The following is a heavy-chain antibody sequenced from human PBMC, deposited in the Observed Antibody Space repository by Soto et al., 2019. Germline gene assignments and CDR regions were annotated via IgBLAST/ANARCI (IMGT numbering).Heavy chain of an antibody. Sequence: KESGPTLVKPTQTLTLTCTFSGFSLSTSGVGVGWIRQPPGKALEWLALIYWDDAKHYSPSLKSRLTITKDTSKNQVVLTMTNMDPVDTATYYFAHKGGGDRILDYWGQGTLVTVSS. D-gene: IGHD3-16*01. CDR3: AHKGGGDRILDY. J-gene: IGHJ4*02. CDR1: GFSLSTSGVG. CDR2: IYWDDAK. V-gene: IGHV2-5*02.